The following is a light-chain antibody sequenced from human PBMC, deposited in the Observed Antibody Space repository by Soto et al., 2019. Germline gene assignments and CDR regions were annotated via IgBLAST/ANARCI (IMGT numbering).Light chain of an antibody. V-gene: IGLV2-14*01. CDR1: SGDVGGYNY. J-gene: IGLJ1*01. Sequence: QSVLTQPASVSGSPGQSITISCTGTSGDVGGYNYVSWYQQHPGKAPKLMIYDVSNRPSGVSNRFSGSKSGNTASLIISGLQAEDEADYYCSSYTSSSTYVFGTGTKLTVL. CDR2: DVS. CDR3: SSYTSSSTYV.